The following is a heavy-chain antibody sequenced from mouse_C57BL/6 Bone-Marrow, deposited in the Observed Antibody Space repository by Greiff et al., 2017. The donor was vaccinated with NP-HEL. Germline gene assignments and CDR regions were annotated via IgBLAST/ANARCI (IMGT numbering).Heavy chain of an antibody. CDR3: TSHYGSSPYYYAMDY. D-gene: IGHD1-1*01. Sequence: EVMLVESGEGLVKPGGSLKLSCAASGFTFSSYAMSWVRQTPEKRLEWVAYISSGGDYIYYADTVKGRFTISRDNARNTLYLQMSSLKSEDTAMYYCTSHYGSSPYYYAMDYWGQGTSVTVSS. V-gene: IGHV5-9-1*02. J-gene: IGHJ4*01. CDR2: ISSGGDYI. CDR1: GFTFSSYA.